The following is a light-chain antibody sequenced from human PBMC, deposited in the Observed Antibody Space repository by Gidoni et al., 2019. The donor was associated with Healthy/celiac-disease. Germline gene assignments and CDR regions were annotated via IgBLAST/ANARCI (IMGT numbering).Light chain of an antibody. V-gene: IGLV1-40*01. Sequence: QSVLTQPPSVSGAPGQRVTISCTGTSSNIGAGYDVHWYQQLPVTAPKLLIYGNSNRPSGVPDRFSGPKSGTSASLAITGLQAEDEADYYCQSYDSSLSGSGVFGGGTKLTVL. CDR1: SSNIGAGYD. CDR3: QSYDSSLSGSGV. CDR2: GNS. J-gene: IGLJ3*02.